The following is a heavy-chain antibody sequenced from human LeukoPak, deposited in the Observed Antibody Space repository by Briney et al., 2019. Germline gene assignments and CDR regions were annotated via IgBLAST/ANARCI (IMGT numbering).Heavy chain of an antibody. Sequence: ASVTVSCKVSGYTLTELSMHWVRQAPGKGLEWMGGFDPEDGETIYAQKFQGRVTMTTDTSTSTAYMELSSLRSEDTAVYYCAGVEGGGGWFGELLPWGQGTLVTVSS. CDR3: AGVEGGGGWFGELLP. J-gene: IGHJ4*02. V-gene: IGHV1-24*01. CDR2: FDPEDGET. CDR1: GYTLTELS. D-gene: IGHD3-10*01.